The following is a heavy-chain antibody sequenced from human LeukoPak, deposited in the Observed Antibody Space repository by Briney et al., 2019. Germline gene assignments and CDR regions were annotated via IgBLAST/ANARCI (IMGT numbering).Heavy chain of an antibody. CDR2: ISSTDTT. Sequence: GGPLRLSCAASGFTFSDYYMTWIRQAPGRGLEWVSYISSTDTTYYAESVKGRFTVSRDNAKNSLFLQMHSLRAEDTAVYYCARGIRGSDPDYWGQGTLLTVSS. CDR1: GFTFSDYY. J-gene: IGHJ4*02. D-gene: IGHD5-12*01. CDR3: ARGIRGSDPDY. V-gene: IGHV3-11*01.